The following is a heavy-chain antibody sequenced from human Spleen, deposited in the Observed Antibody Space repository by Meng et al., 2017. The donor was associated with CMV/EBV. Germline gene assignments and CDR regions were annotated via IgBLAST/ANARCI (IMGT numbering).Heavy chain of an antibody. CDR2: INHAGST. CDR3: ARGRPRYGTVYLGP. D-gene: IGHD3/OR15-3a*01. V-gene: IGHV4-34*01. J-gene: IGHJ5*02. CDR1: DDSFTANF. Sequence: SVTLSCTCAGYDDSFTANFWSRIRQSPVKGLEWIGEINHAGSTTYNPSLKSRVTISVDSSKKQFLLNLSSVTAADTDVYYCARGRPRYGTVYLGPWGQGTLVTVSS.